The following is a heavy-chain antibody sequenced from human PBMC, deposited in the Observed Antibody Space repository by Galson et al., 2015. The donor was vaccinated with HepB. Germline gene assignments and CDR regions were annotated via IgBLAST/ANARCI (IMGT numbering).Heavy chain of an antibody. D-gene: IGHD2-15*01. CDR3: ARELSVVVVVAATQEHWYFDL. V-gene: IGHV3-20*01. Sequence: SLRLSCAASGFTFDDYGMSWVRQAPGKGLEWVSGINWNGGSTGYADSVKGRFTISRDNAKNSLYLQMNSLRAEDTALYHCARELSVVVVVAATQEHWYFDLWGRGTLVTVSS. CDR2: INWNGGST. CDR1: GFTFDDYG. J-gene: IGHJ2*01.